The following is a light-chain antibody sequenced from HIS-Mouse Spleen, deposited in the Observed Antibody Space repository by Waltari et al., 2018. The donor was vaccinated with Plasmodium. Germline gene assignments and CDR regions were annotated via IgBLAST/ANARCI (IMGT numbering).Light chain of an antibody. Sequence: SYELTQPPSVSVSPGQTASITCSGDTLGYTYACWYQQKPGQPPVLVIYQDSKRPSGIPERFSGSTSGNTATLTISGTQAMDEADYYCQAWDSSTVVFGGGTKLTVL. J-gene: IGLJ2*01. V-gene: IGLV3-1*01. CDR2: QDS. CDR3: QAWDSSTVV. CDR1: TLGYTY.